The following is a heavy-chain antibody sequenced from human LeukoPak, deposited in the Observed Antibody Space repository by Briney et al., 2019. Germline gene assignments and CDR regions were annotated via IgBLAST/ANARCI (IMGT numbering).Heavy chain of an antibody. J-gene: IGHJ5*02. Sequence: KTSETLSLTCTVSGGSIGSDYWSWIRQPPGKGLEWIGYIYYSGTTKYNPSLKSRVTISIDTSKNYFSLKLNSVTAADTAVYYCARERRFMVRQHTAGWFDPWGQGTLVTVSS. CDR2: IYYSGTT. D-gene: IGHD3-10*01. V-gene: IGHV4-59*01. CDR1: GGSIGSDY. CDR3: ARERRFMVRQHTAGWFDP.